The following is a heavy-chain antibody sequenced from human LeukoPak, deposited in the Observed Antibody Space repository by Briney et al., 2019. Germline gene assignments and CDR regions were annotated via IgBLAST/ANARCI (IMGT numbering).Heavy chain of an antibody. J-gene: IGHJ4*02. CDR1: GFTFSFYA. V-gene: IGHV3-64*01. CDR2: ISTNGDST. Sequence: GGSLRLSCAASGFTFSFYAMHWVRQAPGKGLEYVSSISTNGDSTYYANSVKDRFTISRDNSKNTLYLQMGSLRPEDMAVYYCARLGSGFDLDYWGQGTLVTVSS. CDR3: ARLGSGFDLDY. D-gene: IGHD6-19*01.